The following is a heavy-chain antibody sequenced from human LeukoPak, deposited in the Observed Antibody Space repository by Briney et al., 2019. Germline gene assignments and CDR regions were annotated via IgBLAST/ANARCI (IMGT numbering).Heavy chain of an antibody. CDR2: INPNSGGT. J-gene: IGHJ4*02. Sequence: ASVKVSCKASGYTFTGYYMHWVRQAPGQGLEWMGWINPNSGGTNYAQKFQGRVTMTRDTSISTAYMELSRLRSDDTAVYYRARNWPGYYGSGSVDPYYFDYWGQGTLVTVSS. CDR1: GYTFTGYY. D-gene: IGHD3-10*01. V-gene: IGHV1-2*02. CDR3: ARNWPGYYGSGSVDPYYFDY.